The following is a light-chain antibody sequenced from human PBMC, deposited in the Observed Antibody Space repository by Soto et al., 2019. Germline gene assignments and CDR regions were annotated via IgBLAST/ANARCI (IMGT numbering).Light chain of an antibody. V-gene: IGKV3-11*01. CDR1: QNVANY. CDR3: QQYGSSPTWT. J-gene: IGKJ1*01. Sequence: EIVLTQSPAALSLSPGERATLSCRASQNVANYLDWYQQKPGQAPRLLIYESSNRATGIAARFSGSGSGTDFTLTISSLEPEDFAVYYCQQYGSSPTWTFGQGTKVDIK. CDR2: ESS.